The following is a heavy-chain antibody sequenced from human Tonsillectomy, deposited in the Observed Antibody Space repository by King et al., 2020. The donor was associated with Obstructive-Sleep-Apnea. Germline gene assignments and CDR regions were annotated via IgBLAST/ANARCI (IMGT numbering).Heavy chain of an antibody. CDR3: VRDFPNAYGDSRGWFDP. CDR1: RASIRSGDYF. CDR2: IYSSGST. J-gene: IGHJ5*02. D-gene: IGHD4-17*01. Sequence: VQLQESGPGLVKPSQTLSLTCTVSRASIRSGDYFWSWIRQPPGKGLEWIGYIYSSGSTYYNPSLKSRVTISVDTSKNQFSLNLSSLTAADTAVYYRVRDFPNAYGDSRGWFDPWGQGTLVTVSS. V-gene: IGHV4-30-4*01.